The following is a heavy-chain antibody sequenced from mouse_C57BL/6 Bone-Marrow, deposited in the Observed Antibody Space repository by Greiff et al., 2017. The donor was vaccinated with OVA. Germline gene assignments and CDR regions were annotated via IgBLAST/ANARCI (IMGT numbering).Heavy chain of an antibody. V-gene: IGHV1-55*01. CDR1: GYTFTSYW. J-gene: IGHJ4*01. D-gene: IGHD2-3*01. CDR3: ARGWLLLFYAMDY. CDR2: IYPGSGST. Sequence: QVQLQQPGAELVKPGASVKMSCKASGYTFTSYWITWVKQRPGQGLEWIGDIYPGSGSTNYNEKFKSKATLTVDTSSSTAYMQLSSLTSEDSAVYYGARGWLLLFYAMDYWGQGTSVTVSS.